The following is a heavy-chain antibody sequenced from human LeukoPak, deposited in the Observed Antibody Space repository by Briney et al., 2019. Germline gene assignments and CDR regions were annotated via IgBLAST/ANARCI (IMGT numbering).Heavy chain of an antibody. CDR1: GFTFSSYA. D-gene: IGHD6-13*01. V-gene: IGHV3-30-3*01. J-gene: IGHJ4*02. Sequence: PGRSLRLSCAASGFTFSSYAMHWVRQAPGKGLEWVAVISYDGSNKYYADSVKGRFTISRDNSKNTLYLQMNSLRAEDTAVYYCARDLTIAAAGPIDYWGQGTLVTVSS. CDR3: ARDLTIAAAGPIDY. CDR2: ISYDGSNK.